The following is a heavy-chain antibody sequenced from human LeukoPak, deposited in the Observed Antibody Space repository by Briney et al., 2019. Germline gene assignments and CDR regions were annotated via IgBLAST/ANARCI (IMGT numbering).Heavy chain of an antibody. CDR2: ISAYNGNT. Sequence: ASVNVSCTASGYTFTTYGISWVRQAPGQGLEWMGWISAYNGNTNYAQQLQGRVTMTTDTSTSTAYMELRSLRSDDTAVYDCASVQWPLPLSAFDIWGQGTMVTVSS. J-gene: IGHJ3*02. V-gene: IGHV1-18*01. CDR1: GYTFTTYG. CDR3: ASVQWPLPLSAFDI. D-gene: IGHD6-19*01.